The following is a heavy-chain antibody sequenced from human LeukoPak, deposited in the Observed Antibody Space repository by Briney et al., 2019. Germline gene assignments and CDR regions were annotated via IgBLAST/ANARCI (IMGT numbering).Heavy chain of an antibody. CDR1: GYTFTGYY. CDR2: INPNSGGT. D-gene: IGHD3-9*01. CDR3: ASHLRALTGYPLPDY. J-gene: IGHJ4*02. V-gene: IGHV1-2*02. Sequence: ASVEVSCKASGYTFTGYYMHWVRQAPGQGLEWMGWINPNSGGTNYAQKFQGRVTMTRDTSISTAYMELSRLRSDDTAVYYCASHLRALTGYPLPDYWGQGTLVTVSS.